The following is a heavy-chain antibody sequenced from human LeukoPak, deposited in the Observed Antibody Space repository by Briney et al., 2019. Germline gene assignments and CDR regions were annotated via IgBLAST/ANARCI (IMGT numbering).Heavy chain of an antibody. CDR2: ISSSGSTI. D-gene: IGHD2-15*01. J-gene: IGHJ6*02. Sequence: PGGSLRLSCAASGFTVSDYYMSLIRQATGKGLEWVSYISSSGSTIYYADSVKGRFTISRDNAKNSLYLQMNSLRAEDTAVYYCARSIVVVVAATHYYYYGMDVWGQGTTVTVSS. CDR1: GFTVSDYY. V-gene: IGHV3-11*01. CDR3: ARSIVVVVAATHYYYYGMDV.